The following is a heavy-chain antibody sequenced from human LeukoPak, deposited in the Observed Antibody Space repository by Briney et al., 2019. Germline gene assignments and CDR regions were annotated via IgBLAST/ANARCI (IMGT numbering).Heavy chain of an antibody. CDR1: GGSFSGYY. CDR2: INHSGST. V-gene: IGHV4-34*01. J-gene: IGHJ6*03. CDR3: ARENSSGWYWYYYYYMDV. D-gene: IGHD6-19*01. Sequence: SETLSLTCAVYGGSFSGYYWSWIRQPPGKGLEWIGEINHSGSTNYNPSLKSRVTMSVDTSKNQFSLKLSSVTAADTAVYYCARENSSGWYWYYYYYMDVWGKGTTVTVSS.